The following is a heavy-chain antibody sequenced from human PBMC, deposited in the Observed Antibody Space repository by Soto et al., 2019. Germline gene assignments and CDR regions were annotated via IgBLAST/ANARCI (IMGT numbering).Heavy chain of an antibody. CDR1: GFTFSSYS. Sequence: EVQLLESGGGLVQPGGSLRLSCAASGFTFSSYSMSWVRQAPGKGLEWVSGFRTGGDDGTTYYADSVKGRFTISRDNSKNTLYLQMNSLRAEDTAVYYCAKERYGDYPRRPVGGYFDYWGQGTLVTVSS. V-gene: IGHV3-23*01. CDR2: FRTGGDDGTT. J-gene: IGHJ4*02. CDR3: AKERYGDYPRRPVGGYFDY. D-gene: IGHD4-17*01.